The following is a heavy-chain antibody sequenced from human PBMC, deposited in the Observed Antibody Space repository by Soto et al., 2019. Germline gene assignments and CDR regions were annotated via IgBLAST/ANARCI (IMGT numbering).Heavy chain of an antibody. CDR1: GFTFSSYA. V-gene: IGHV3-23*01. D-gene: IGHD5-18*01. Sequence: PGGSLRLSCAASGFTFSSYAMSWVRQAPGKGLEWVSAISGSGGSTYYADSVKGRFTISRDNSKNTLYLQMNSLRAEDTAVYYCAKAMDTAMVRRGYYFDYWGQGTLVTAPQ. J-gene: IGHJ4*02. CDR2: ISGSGGST. CDR3: AKAMDTAMVRRGYYFDY.